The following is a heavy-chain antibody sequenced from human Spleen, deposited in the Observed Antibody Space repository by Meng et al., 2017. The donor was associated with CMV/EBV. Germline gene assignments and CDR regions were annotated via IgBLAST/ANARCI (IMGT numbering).Heavy chain of an antibody. J-gene: IGHJ4*02. CDR2: ISSTGTYI. CDR3: ARGSWYCSGIACPSTYYFDS. D-gene: IGHD2-15*01. Sequence: LSLTCAASGFTFTPYNMIWVRQAPGKGLEWVSSISSTGTYIYYRDSLKGRFTISRDNTKNSLFLQMNRLRAEDTAVYYCARGSWYCSGIACPSTYYFDSWGQGTLVTVSS. V-gene: IGHV3-21*01. CDR1: GFTFTPYN.